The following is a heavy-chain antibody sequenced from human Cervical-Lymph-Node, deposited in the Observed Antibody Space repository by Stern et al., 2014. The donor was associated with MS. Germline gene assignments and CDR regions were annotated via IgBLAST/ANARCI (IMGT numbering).Heavy chain of an antibody. Sequence: VQLVESGAEVKKPGASVKVSCKASGYTLTDLAMQWVRQAPGKGLEWMYGYDPEGGKTVYRQKVQSRITMTEDTSTDTAYMELSRLAPEDTAVYYCVPCTGDLWGQGTLVTVSS. J-gene: IGHJ5*02. V-gene: IGHV1-24*01. CDR2: YDPEGGKT. CDR3: VPCTGDL. D-gene: IGHD1-14*01. CDR1: GYTLTDLA.